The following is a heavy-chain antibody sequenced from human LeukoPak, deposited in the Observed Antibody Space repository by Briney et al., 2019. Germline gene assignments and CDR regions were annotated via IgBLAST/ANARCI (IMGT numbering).Heavy chain of an antibody. J-gene: IGHJ4*02. Sequence: PGGSLRLSCAASGFPFRTYWMHWVRQAPGKGLVWVSGISSDGSTTSYADSVKGRFTISRDSAKNTLYLQMNSLRAEDTAVYYCARCLSGYREDFDYWGQGTLVTVSS. V-gene: IGHV3-74*01. D-gene: IGHD5-12*01. CDR3: ARCLSGYREDFDY. CDR2: ISSDGSTT. CDR1: GFPFRTYW.